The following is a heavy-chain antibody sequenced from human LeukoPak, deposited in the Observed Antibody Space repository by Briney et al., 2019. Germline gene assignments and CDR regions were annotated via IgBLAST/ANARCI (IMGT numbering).Heavy chain of an antibody. CDR2: IYYSGST. J-gene: IGHJ6*02. Sequence: SETLSLTCTVSGGSISSHYWSWIRQPPGKGLEWIGYIYYSGSTNSKPSLKSRVTISVDTSKNQFSLKLSSVTAADMAVYYCARSKLIAAAAPYYYYYGMDVWGQGTTVTVSS. CDR1: GGSISSHY. CDR3: ARSKLIAAAAPYYYYYGMDV. D-gene: IGHD6-13*01. V-gene: IGHV4-59*11.